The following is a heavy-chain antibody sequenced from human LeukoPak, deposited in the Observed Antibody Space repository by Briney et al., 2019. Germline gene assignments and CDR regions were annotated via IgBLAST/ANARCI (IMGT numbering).Heavy chain of an antibody. D-gene: IGHD3-10*01. J-gene: IGHJ4*02. V-gene: IGHV3-23*01. CDR1: GFTFSSYA. CDR3: AKVLNYYGSGYFDY. CDR2: ISGSGGST. Sequence: GGSLRLSCAASGFTFSSYAMSWVRQAPGKGLEWISAISGSGGSTHYADSVKGRFTISRDNSKNTLYLQMNSLRAEDTAVYYCAKVLNYYGSGYFDYWGQGTLVTVSS.